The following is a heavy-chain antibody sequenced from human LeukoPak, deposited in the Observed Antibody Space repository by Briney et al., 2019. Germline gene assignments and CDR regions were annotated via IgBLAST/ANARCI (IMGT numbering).Heavy chain of an antibody. Sequence: SETLSLTCTVSGGSISSGDHYWHWIRQPPGKGLEWIGYIYHSGNTYYTPSLKSRVTMSVDRSKNQFSLKLSSVTAADTAVYYCARESISSSSSGYYFDYWGQGTLVTVSS. V-gene: IGHV4-30-2*01. D-gene: IGHD6-6*01. CDR3: ARESISSSSSGYYFDY. J-gene: IGHJ4*02. CDR2: IYHSGNT. CDR1: GGSISSGDHY.